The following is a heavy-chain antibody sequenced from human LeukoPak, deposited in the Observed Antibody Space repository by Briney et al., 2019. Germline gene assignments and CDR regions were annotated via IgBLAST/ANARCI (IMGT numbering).Heavy chain of an antibody. CDR1: GGSVSSCSYY. Sequence: SETLSLTCTVSGGSVSSCSYYWSWLRQAPGKGLEWIGYIYYSGSTNYNPSLKSRVTISVDTSKNQFSLKLSSVTAADPAVYYYTREVVPAARFDYWGQGTLVAVSS. J-gene: IGHJ4*02. CDR3: TREVVPAARFDY. V-gene: IGHV4-61*01. D-gene: IGHD2-2*01. CDR2: IYYSGST.